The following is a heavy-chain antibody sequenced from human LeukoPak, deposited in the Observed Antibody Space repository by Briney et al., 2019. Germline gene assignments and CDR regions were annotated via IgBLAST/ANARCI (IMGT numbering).Heavy chain of an antibody. Sequence: SETLSLTCTVSGGSISSYYWSWIRQPPGKGLEWIGYIYYSGSTNYIPSLKSRVTISVDTSKNQFSLKLSSVTAADTAVYYCARIPTMVRGGRDWFDPWGQGTLVTVSS. CDR3: ARIPTMVRGGRDWFDP. CDR1: GGSISSYY. CDR2: IYYSGST. J-gene: IGHJ5*02. V-gene: IGHV4-59*01. D-gene: IGHD3-10*01.